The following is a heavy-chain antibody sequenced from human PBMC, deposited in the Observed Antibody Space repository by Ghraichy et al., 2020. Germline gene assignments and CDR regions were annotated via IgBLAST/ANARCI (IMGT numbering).Heavy chain of an antibody. Sequence: GGSLRLSCAASGFTFDDYAMHWVRQAPGKGLEWVSGISWNSGSIGYADSVKGRFTISRDNAKNSLYLQMNSLRAEDTALYYCAKDMGRGYYGDYGPYYYYGMDVWGQGTTVTVSS. J-gene: IGHJ6*02. CDR1: GFTFDDYA. V-gene: IGHV3-9*01. CDR3: AKDMGRGYYGDYGPYYYYGMDV. D-gene: IGHD4-17*01. CDR2: ISWNSGSI.